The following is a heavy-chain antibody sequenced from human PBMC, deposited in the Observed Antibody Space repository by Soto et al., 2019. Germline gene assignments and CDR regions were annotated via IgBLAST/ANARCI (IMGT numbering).Heavy chain of an antibody. CDR1: GFTFSDYY. CDR2: ITSSGSTT. Sequence: SGGSLRLSCAASGFTFSDYYMSWIRQAPGKGLEWVSSITSSGSTTYYTDSVKGRFTISRDNAKNSLYLQMNSLRAEDTAVYYCARERYSYGPYYFDYWGQGTLVTVSS. D-gene: IGHD5-18*01. CDR3: ARERYSYGPYYFDY. V-gene: IGHV3-11*01. J-gene: IGHJ4*02.